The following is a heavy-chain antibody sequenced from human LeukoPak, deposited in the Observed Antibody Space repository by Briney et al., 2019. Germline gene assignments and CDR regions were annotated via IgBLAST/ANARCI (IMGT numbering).Heavy chain of an antibody. D-gene: IGHD6-19*01. CDR3: ARVETPGISGWPYYFDY. CDR2: IFHTGST. J-gene: IGHJ4*02. V-gene: IGHV4-38-2*01. Sequence: SETLSLTCAVSGFSINSGCFWGWIRQPPGMGLEWIATIFHTGSTYYNPSLKGRVTISVDTSKNQFSLKLSSVTAADTAVYYCARVETPGISGWPYYFDYWGQGTLVIVSS. CDR1: GFSINSGCF.